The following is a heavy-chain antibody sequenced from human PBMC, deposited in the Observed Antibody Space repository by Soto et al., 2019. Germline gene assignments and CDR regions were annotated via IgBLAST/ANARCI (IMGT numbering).Heavy chain of an antibody. V-gene: IGHV3-73*01. D-gene: IGHD1-26*01. Sequence: PGGSLRLSCAASGFTFSGSAIHWVRQASGKGLEWVGRIRSKSNSFATAYGASVNDRFTISRDDSKNTAYLQMNSLKTEDTAVYYCSRPAVGTTGDYWGLEPWSPSPQ. CDR2: IRSKSNSFAT. CDR3: SRPAVGTTGDY. CDR1: GFTFSGSA. J-gene: IGHJ4*01.